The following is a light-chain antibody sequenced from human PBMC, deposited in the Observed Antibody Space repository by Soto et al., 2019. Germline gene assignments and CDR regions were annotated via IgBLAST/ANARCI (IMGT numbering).Light chain of an antibody. Sequence: EIVLTQSPGPLSLSPGERATLSCRASPRVSSSYLAWYQQKPGQAPRLLIYGASSRATGIPDRFSGSGSGTDFTLTISRLEPEDFAVYYWQQYGSSPPITFGQGTRLEIK. CDR3: QQYGSSPPIT. J-gene: IGKJ5*01. CDR1: PRVSSSY. CDR2: GAS. V-gene: IGKV3-20*01.